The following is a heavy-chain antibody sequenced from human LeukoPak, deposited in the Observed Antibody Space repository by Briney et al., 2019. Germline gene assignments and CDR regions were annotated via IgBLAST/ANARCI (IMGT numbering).Heavy chain of an antibody. J-gene: IGHJ1*01. Sequence: SETLSLTCTVSGGSISSYYWSWIRQPPGKGLEWIGYIYYSGSTNYNPSLKSRVTISVDTSKNQFSLKLSSVTAADTAVYYCARHRASSGYYQIIEYFQHWGQGTLVTVSS. CDR2: IYYSGST. V-gene: IGHV4-59*08. D-gene: IGHD3-22*01. CDR1: GGSISSYY. CDR3: ARHRASSGYYQIIEYFQH.